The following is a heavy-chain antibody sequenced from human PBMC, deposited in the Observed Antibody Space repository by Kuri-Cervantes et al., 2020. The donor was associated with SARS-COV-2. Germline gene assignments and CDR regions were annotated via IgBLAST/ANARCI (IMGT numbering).Heavy chain of an antibody. CDR1: GFTVSSNY. V-gene: IGHV3-33*08. J-gene: IGHJ4*02. Sequence: GESLKISCAASGFTVSSNYMSWVRQAPGKGLEWVAVIWYDGSNKYYADSVKGRFTISRDNSKNTLYLQMNSLRAEDTAVYYCARAPRGVRYFDYWGQGTLVTVSS. CDR2: IWYDGSNK. CDR3: ARAPRGVRYFDY. D-gene: IGHD1-1*01.